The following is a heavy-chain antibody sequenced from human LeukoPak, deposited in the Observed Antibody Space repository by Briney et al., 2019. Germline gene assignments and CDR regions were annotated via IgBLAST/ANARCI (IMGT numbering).Heavy chain of an antibody. D-gene: IGHD3-9*01. CDR3: AREMGHYDILTGYSVNAFDI. Sequence: PSETLSLTCAVYGGSFSGYYWSWIRQPPGKGLEWIGEINHSGSTNYNPSLKSRVTISVDTSKNQSSLKLSSVTAADTAAYYCAREMGHYDILTGYSVNAFDIWGQGTMVTVSS. CDR1: GGSFSGYY. V-gene: IGHV4-34*01. CDR2: INHSGST. J-gene: IGHJ3*02.